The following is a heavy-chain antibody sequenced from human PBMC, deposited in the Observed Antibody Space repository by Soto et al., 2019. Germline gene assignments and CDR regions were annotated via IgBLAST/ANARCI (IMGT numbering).Heavy chain of an antibody. D-gene: IGHD3-22*01. CDR2: IIPILGIA. V-gene: IGHV1-69*04. J-gene: IGHJ3*02. Sequence: SVKVSCKASGGTFSSYTISWVRQAPGQGLEWMGRIIPILGIANYAQKFQGRVTITADKSTSTAYMELSSLRSEDTAVYYCARDSSGYSSAFDIWGQGTMVTVSS. CDR3: ARDSSGYSSAFDI. CDR1: GGTFSSYT.